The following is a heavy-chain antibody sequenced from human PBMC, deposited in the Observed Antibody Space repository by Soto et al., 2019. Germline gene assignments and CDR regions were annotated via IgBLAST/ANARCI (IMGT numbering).Heavy chain of an antibody. J-gene: IGHJ5*02. Sequence: SQTLSLTCAISGASFSSNIAACNCIRQSPSRGLEWLGRTYYRSKWYNDYAVSVKSRITINPDTSKNQFSLQLNSVTPEDTAVYYCARDHGRGILRWEFFRFDPWGQGTLVTVYS. V-gene: IGHV6-1*01. D-gene: IGHD4-17*01. CDR2: TYYRSKWYN. CDR1: GASFSSNIAA. CDR3: ARDHGRGILRWEFFRFDP.